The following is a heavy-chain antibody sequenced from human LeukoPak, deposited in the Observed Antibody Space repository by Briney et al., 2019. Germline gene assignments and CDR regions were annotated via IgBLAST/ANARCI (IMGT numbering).Heavy chain of an antibody. J-gene: IGHJ5*02. CDR2: INSDGNAT. CDR1: GFTFSGYW. Sequence: GGSLRLSCAASGFTFSGYWMHWVRHAPGKGLVWVSRINSDGNATAYADSVKGRFTISRDNAKNTLYLQMNSLRAEDTAVYFCARAVSGFDPWGQGALVTVSS. CDR3: ARAVSGFDP. V-gene: IGHV3-74*01.